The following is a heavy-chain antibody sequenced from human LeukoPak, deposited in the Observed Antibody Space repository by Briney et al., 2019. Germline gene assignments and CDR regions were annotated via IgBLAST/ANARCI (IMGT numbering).Heavy chain of an antibody. CDR3: ARDREWELQSLRYFDY. D-gene: IGHD1-26*01. V-gene: IGHV4-61*08. J-gene: IGHJ4*02. CDR2: IDYSGST. CDR1: GVSVSSGGYY. Sequence: SETLSLTCTVSGVSVSSGGYYWSWIRQPPGKGLEWIGYIDYSGSTYDNPSLKSRVTISVDTSKNQFSLKLSSVTAADTAVYYCARDREWELQSLRYFDYWGQGTLVTVSS.